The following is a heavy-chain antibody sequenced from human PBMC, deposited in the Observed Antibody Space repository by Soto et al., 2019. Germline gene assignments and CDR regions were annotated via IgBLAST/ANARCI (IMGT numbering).Heavy chain of an antibody. CDR3: AKDMNSVPEY. Sequence: PXESLQLSCAASGFTFSSYWMYWVRQAPGKGLVWVSRIKTDGSITSYADSVKGRFTVSRDNARDMLYLQMNSLRAEDTAVYYCAKDMNSVPEYWGQGTLVTVSS. V-gene: IGHV3-74*01. D-gene: IGHD1-7*01. CDR1: GFTFSSYW. J-gene: IGHJ4*02. CDR2: IKTDGSIT.